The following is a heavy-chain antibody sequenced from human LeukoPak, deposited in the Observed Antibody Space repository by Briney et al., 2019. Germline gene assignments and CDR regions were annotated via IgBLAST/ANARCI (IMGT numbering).Heavy chain of an antibody. J-gene: IGHJ6*02. D-gene: IGHD5-18*01. CDR2: ISYDGSNK. CDR3: ARDLGEFGGYSYGQYFYYGMDV. Sequence: GRSLRLSCAASRFTFSSYAMYWVRQAPGKGLEWVAVISYDGSNKDYADSVKGRFAISRDNSKNALYMQMNSLRAEDTAVYYCARDLGEFGGYSYGQYFYYGMDVWGQGTTVTVSS. V-gene: IGHV3-30*09. CDR1: RFTFSSYA.